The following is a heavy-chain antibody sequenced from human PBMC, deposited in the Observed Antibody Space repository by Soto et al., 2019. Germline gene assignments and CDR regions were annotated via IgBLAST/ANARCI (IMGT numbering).Heavy chain of an antibody. D-gene: IGHD3-22*01. V-gene: IGHV4-4*01. J-gene: IGHJ4*02. CDR2: IHHSGDT. CDR1: GVSISIGNC. Sequence: PXGTLYITCSVSGVSISIGNCWSCVRQSPEKGLQWIGEIHHSGDTNSHPSLRGRVVISVDKSKNQFSLRLNSVTAADTGIYCCARLIYDSRLNYLYHDCWGQGTLVIVSS. CDR3: ARLIYDSRLNYLYHDC.